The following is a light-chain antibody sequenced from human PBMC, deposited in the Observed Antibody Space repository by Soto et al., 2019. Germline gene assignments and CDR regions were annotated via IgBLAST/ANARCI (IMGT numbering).Light chain of an antibody. CDR1: QTIRTW. J-gene: IGKJ1*01. CDR2: DAS. V-gene: IGKV1-5*01. CDR3: QQYNTYSGT. Sequence: DIQMTQSPSTLSASVGDRVTITCRTSQTIRTWLAWYQQKPGKAPKLLIYDASSLESGVPSRFSGSVSGTDFTLTISSLQPDDFATYYCQQYNTYSGTFGQGTKVEIK.